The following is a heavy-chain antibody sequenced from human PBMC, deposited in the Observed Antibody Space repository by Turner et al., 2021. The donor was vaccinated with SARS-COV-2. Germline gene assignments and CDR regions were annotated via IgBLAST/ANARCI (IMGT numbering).Heavy chain of an antibody. D-gene: IGHD6-19*01. J-gene: IGHJ4*02. CDR1: GFTFSSYG. CDR2: IWYDGSNR. Sequence: QVQVVESGGGVVQPGRSRRRSCAASGFTFSSYGMHWFRQAPGKGLEWVAFIWYDGSNRYYADSVKGRFTISRDNSKNTLSLQMNSLRAEDTAVYYCARPIPSYSSGWYECYFDYWGQGTLVTVSS. CDR3: ARPIPSYSSGWYECYFDY. V-gene: IGHV3-33*01.